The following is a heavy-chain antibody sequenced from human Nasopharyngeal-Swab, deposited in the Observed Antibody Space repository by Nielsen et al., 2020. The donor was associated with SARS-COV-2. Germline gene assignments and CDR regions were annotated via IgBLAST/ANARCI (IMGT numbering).Heavy chain of an antibody. Sequence: GESLKISCAASGFTFSSYAMHWVRQAPGKGLEWVAVISYDGSNKYYADSVKGRFTISRDNSKNTLYLQMNSLRAEDTAVYYCARALWGSYYYGMDVWGQGTTVTVS. CDR3: ARALWGSYYYGMDV. CDR2: ISYDGSNK. D-gene: IGHD7-27*01. CDR1: GFTFSSYA. V-gene: IGHV3-30*04. J-gene: IGHJ6*02.